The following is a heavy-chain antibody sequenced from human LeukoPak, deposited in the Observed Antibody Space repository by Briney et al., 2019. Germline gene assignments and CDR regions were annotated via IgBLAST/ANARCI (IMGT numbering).Heavy chain of an antibody. CDR1: GFTFSSYS. J-gene: IGHJ4*02. D-gene: IGHD1-26*01. V-gene: IGHV3-48*02. Sequence: GGSLRLSCAASGFTFSSYSMNWVRQAPGKGLEWVSYISSSSTIYYADSVKGRFTISRDNAKNSLYLQMNSLRDEDTAVYYCARDRWELLLDYWGQGTLVTVSS. CDR2: ISSSSTI. CDR3: ARDRWELLLDY.